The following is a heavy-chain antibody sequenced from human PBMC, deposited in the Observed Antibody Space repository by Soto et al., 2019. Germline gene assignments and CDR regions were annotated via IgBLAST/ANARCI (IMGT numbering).Heavy chain of an antibody. J-gene: IGHJ6*03. Sequence: SETLSLTCTVSGGSISSYYWSWIRQPPGKGLEWIGYIYYSGSTNYNPSLKSRVTISVDTSKNQFSLKLSSVTAADTAVYYCARHLALGYSNYGYYYYYMDVWGKGTTVTV. CDR2: IYYSGST. V-gene: IGHV4-59*08. CDR1: GGSISSYY. CDR3: ARHLALGYSNYGYYYYYMDV. D-gene: IGHD4-4*01.